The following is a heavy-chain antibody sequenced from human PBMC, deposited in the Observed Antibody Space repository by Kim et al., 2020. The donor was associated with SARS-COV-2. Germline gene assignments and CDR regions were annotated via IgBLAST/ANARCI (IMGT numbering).Heavy chain of an antibody. Sequence: SETLSLTCTVSGGSISSGSYYWSWIRQPAGKGLEWIGRIYTSGSTNYNPSLKSRVTISVDTSKNQFSLKLSSVTAADTAVYYCARDRYSGYDSIPGPAQNYYYYYGMDVWGQGTTVTVSS. CDR3: ARDRYSGYDSIPGPAQNYYYYYGMDV. CDR2: IYTSGST. CDR1: GGSISSGSYY. V-gene: IGHV4-61*02. J-gene: IGHJ6*02. D-gene: IGHD5-12*01.